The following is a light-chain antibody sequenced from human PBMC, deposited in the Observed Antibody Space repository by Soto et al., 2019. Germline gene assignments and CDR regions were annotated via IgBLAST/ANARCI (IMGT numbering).Light chain of an antibody. J-gene: IGKJ5*01. CDR2: GVS. CDR3: QQYGASIP. Sequence: EIGLKQSPATLSLYPGERATLSCRASQSVSSSYLAWYQQKPGQAPRLLIYGVSSRATGIPDRFSGSGSGTDFTLTISRLEPEDFAVYYCQQYGASIPFGQGRRLAIK. CDR1: QSVSSSY. V-gene: IGKV3-20*01.